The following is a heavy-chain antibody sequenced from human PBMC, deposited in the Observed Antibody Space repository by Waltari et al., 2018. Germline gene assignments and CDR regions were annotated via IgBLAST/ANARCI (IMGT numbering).Heavy chain of an antibody. D-gene: IGHD6-13*01. CDR3: ARDFYTSSWYFDL. CDR2: INRDGSST. Sequence: EVQLVESGGGLVQRGGSLRLPCAASGFTFSSYWMNWFRQVPGKGLVWVSRINRDGSSTSHADSVKGRFTISRDNAKNTLYLQMNSLRAEDTAVYYCARDFYTSSWYFDLWGRGTLVTVSS. J-gene: IGHJ2*01. CDR1: GFTFSSYW. V-gene: IGHV3-74*01.